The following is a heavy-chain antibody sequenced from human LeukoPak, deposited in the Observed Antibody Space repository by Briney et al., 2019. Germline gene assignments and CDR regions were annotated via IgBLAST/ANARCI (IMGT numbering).Heavy chain of an antibody. CDR3: AKEQRGYSGYMVGSCFDP. V-gene: IGHV3-48*01. J-gene: IGHJ5*02. CDR1: GFTFRTSG. D-gene: IGHD5-12*01. CDR2: ISSSGTTI. Sequence: GGSLRLSCAASGFTFRTSGMNWVRQAPGKGLEWVSYISSSGTTISYAQSVKGRFTITRDNAQNSLTLHMNTLRAEDTALYYCAKEQRGYSGYMVGSCFDPWGQGTLVTVSS.